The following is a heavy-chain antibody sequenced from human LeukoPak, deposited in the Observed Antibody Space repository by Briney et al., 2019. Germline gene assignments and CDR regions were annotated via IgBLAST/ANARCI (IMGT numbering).Heavy chain of an antibody. Sequence: GGSLRLFCAASGFTFSSYWMSWVRQAPGKGLEWVANIKQDGSEKYYVDSVKGRFTISRDNAKNSLYLQMNSLRAEDTAVYYCARDRGEDIVVVPAAAYFDYWGQGTLVTVSS. CDR2: IKQDGSEK. J-gene: IGHJ4*02. D-gene: IGHD2-2*01. CDR3: ARDRGEDIVVVPAAAYFDY. CDR1: GFTFSSYW. V-gene: IGHV3-7*01.